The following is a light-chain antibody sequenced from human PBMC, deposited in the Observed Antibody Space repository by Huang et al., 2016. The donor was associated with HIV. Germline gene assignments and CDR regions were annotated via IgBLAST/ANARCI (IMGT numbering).Light chain of an antibody. CDR3: QQYNNWPRT. CDR1: QYVSSN. V-gene: IGKV3-15*01. J-gene: IGKJ2*01. Sequence: ERVMTQSPDTLSVSPGERATLYCRASQYVSSNLAWYQQKPGQAPRLLVYGASTRVIDIPARFSGSGSVTEFTLTISSLQSEDSAVYYCQQYNNWPRTFGQGTKLEIK. CDR2: GAS.